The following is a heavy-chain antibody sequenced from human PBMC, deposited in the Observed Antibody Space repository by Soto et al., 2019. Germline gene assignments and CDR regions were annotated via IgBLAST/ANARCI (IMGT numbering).Heavy chain of an antibody. V-gene: IGHV3-74*01. D-gene: IGHD1-1*01. CDR1: GFTFSAYL. Sequence: GGSLRLSCAVCGFTFSAYLMHWVRQVPGKGLTWVSRISDDGSTATYADSVKGRFVISRDNAKNSLYLEMNTLRVDDSGLYYCARGPRVSSTGTGAHWGRGTLVTVSS. J-gene: IGHJ4*02. CDR3: ARGPRVSSTGTGAH. CDR2: ISDDGSTA.